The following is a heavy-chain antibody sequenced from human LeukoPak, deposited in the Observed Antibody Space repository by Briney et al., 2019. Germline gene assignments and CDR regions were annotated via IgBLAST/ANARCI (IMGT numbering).Heavy chain of an antibody. CDR1: GYSISSGYY. J-gene: IGHJ4*02. V-gene: IGHV4-38-2*02. Sequence: KSSETLSLTCTVSGYSISSGYYWGWIGPPPGKGLEWIGSIYHSGSTYYNPSLKSRVTISVDTSNIQFSLKLSSVTAADTAVYYCARDFGPMVRGVILAYFDYWGQGTLVTVSS. CDR3: ARDFGPMVRGVILAYFDY. CDR2: IYHSGST. D-gene: IGHD3-10*01.